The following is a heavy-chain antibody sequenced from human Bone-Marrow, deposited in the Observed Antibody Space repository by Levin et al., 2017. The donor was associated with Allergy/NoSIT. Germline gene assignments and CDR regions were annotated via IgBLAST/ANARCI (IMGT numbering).Heavy chain of an antibody. CDR2: ISGSGKST. Sequence: TGESLKISCAASGFTFSNYAMTWVRQAPGKGLQWVSVISGSGKSTYHADSVKGRFTISRDNSKNTLYVQMNSLRAEETAVYYCATKVGGYSSGLFGLFGGYFDSWGQGTLVTVSS. V-gene: IGHV3-23*01. D-gene: IGHD5-18*01. CDR3: ATKVGGYSSGLFGLFGGYFDS. CDR1: GFTFSNYA. J-gene: IGHJ4*02.